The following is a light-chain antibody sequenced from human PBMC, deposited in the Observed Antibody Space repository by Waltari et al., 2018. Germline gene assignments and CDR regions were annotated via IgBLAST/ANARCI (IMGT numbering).Light chain of an antibody. CDR3: QQYNNWPFA. V-gene: IGKV3-15*01. J-gene: IGKJ4*01. CDR2: GAS. CDR1: QSVRSN. Sequence: EIVMPQSPATLSVSPGERATLPSRASQSVRSNVAWYQQKPGQAPRLLIYGASTRATGIPARFSGSGSGTEFTLTISSLQSEDFAVYYCQQYNNWPFAFGGGTKVEIK.